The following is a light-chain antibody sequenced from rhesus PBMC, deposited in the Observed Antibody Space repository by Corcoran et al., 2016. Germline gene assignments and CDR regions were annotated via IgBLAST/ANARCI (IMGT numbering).Light chain of an antibody. V-gene: IGKV1-32*03. CDR3: QQGYSTPPT. Sequence: DIPMSQSPSSLSASVGDRVTITCRASQGISSYLNWYQQKPGKAPKLLIYYANSLASGVPSIFSGSGSGTDYTLTISSLQPEDFATYYCQQGYSTPPTVGQGTKVEIK. CDR1: QGISSY. J-gene: IGKJ1*01. CDR2: YAN.